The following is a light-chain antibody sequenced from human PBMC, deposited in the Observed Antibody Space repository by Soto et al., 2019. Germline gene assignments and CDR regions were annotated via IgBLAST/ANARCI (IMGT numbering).Light chain of an antibody. CDR2: GAS. CDR3: QQYCNSPPNT. Sequence: EIVLTQSPGTLSLSPGERATLSCRASQSVSNSYLAWYQQKPGQAPRLLIYGASSRATGIPDRFSGSGSGTDFTLTISRREPEDFAVYYCQQYCNSPPNTFGQGTKLEIK. J-gene: IGKJ2*01. V-gene: IGKV3-20*01. CDR1: QSVSNSY.